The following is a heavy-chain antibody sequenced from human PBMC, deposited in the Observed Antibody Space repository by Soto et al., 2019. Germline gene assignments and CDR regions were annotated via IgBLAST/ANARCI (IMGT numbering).Heavy chain of an antibody. CDR2: IASSGST. CDR3: AKDSHWGRSSPSHDY. CDR1: GFTFANYG. Sequence: GGSLRLFCAASGFTFANYGMSWVRQAPGKGLEWVSGIASSGSTFYADSAKGRFTISRDNSKDTLYLQMNSLRAEDTAVYYCAKDSHWGRSSPSHDYWGQGTLVTVS. J-gene: IGHJ4*02. D-gene: IGHD3-16*01. V-gene: IGHV3-23*01.